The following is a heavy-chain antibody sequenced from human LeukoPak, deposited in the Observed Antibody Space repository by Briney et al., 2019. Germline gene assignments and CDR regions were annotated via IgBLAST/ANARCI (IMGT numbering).Heavy chain of an antibody. J-gene: IGHJ5*02. CDR3: ATAPAAADSS. D-gene: IGHD6-13*01. Sequence: PGGSLRLSCAASGFTFTSFWMTWVRQSPGRLLEGVANIKRDGTNTTYVDSVNGRFTISRDNAKNSLFLHMSSLRAEDTAVYYCATAPAAADSSWGQGTLVAVSS. V-gene: IGHV3-7*01. CDR2: IKRDGTNT. CDR1: GFTFTSFW.